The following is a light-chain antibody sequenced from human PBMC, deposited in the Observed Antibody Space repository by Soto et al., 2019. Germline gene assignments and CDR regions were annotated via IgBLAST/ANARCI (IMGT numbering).Light chain of an antibody. V-gene: IGKV3-11*01. CDR2: DAS. CDR1: QSVSSY. J-gene: IGKJ4*01. CDR3: QQRSNWPPT. Sequence: EIVLTQSPATLSLSPGERATLSCRASQSVSSYLAWYQQKPGQAPRLLIYDASNRATGIPARFSVSGSGTDFTLTISSLEPEDFAVYYCQQRSNWPPTVGGGTKVEIK.